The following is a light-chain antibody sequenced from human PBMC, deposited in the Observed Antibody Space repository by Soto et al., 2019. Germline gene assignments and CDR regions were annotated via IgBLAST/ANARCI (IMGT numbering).Light chain of an antibody. CDR3: SSYTSSSTVI. Sequence: QSALTQPASVSGSPGQSITISCTGTSSDVGGYHYVSWYQQHPGKAPKLMIYEVSNRPSGVSNRFSCSKSGNTASLTISGLQAEDEADYYCSSYTSSSTVIFGGGTKLTVL. CDR2: EVS. J-gene: IGLJ2*01. V-gene: IGLV2-14*01. CDR1: SSDVGGYHY.